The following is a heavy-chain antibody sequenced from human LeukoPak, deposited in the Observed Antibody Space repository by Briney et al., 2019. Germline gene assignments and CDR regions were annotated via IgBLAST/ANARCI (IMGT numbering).Heavy chain of an antibody. CDR2: ISSSSSYI. D-gene: IGHD4-17*01. CDR1: VFTFSSYS. Sequence: GGPLRLSCASSVFTFSSYSMNWVRQAPGKGLEWVSSISSSSSYIYYADSVKGRFTISRDNAKNSLYLQMNSLRAEDTAVYYCARDRYYGDYPELVDYWGQGTLVTVSS. V-gene: IGHV3-21*01. J-gene: IGHJ4*02. CDR3: ARDRYYGDYPELVDY.